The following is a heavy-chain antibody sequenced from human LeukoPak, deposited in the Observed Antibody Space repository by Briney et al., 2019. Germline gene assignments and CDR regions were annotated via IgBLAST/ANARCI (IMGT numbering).Heavy chain of an antibody. CDR1: GYSFPSYW. D-gene: IGHD3-22*01. CDR3: ARLSGFYDGTAGYIDY. Sequence: GESLKISCEGSGYSFPSYWIGWVRQMPGKGLEWMGIIYPGDSDTKYSPSFQGQVTISADRSISTAYLQWNSLQASDTAMYFCARLSGFYDGTAGYIDYWGQGILVTVSS. J-gene: IGHJ4*02. V-gene: IGHV5-51*01. CDR2: IYPGDSDT.